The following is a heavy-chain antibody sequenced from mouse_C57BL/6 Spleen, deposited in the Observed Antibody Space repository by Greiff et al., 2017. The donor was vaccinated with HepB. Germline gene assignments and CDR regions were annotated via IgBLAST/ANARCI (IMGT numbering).Heavy chain of an antibody. Sequence: QVQLQQPGAELVKPGASVKMSCKASGYTFTSYWITWVKQRPGQGLEWIGNIYPGSGSTNYNEKFKSKATLTVDTSSSTAYMQLRSLTSEDSAVYYCAREFSTGSLDYWGQGTTLTVSS. J-gene: IGHJ2*01. CDR1: GYTFTSYW. D-gene: IGHD4-1*02. CDR2: IYPGSGST. CDR3: AREFSTGSLDY. V-gene: IGHV1-55*01.